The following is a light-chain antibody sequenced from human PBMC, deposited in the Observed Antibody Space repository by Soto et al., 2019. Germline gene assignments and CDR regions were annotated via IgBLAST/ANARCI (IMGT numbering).Light chain of an antibody. J-gene: IGKJ2*01. Sequence: DIQMTQSPSSLSASVGDRVTITCRASQSISSYLNWYQHKPGKAPKFLIYAAANLQSGVPSRFSGSGSGTDFTLTISSLQPEDFATYYGQQSYSTPYTFGQGTKLEIK. CDR3: QQSYSTPYT. CDR2: AAA. V-gene: IGKV1-39*01. CDR1: QSISSY.